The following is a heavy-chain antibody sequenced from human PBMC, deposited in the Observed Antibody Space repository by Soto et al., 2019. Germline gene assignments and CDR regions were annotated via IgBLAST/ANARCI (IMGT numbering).Heavy chain of an antibody. J-gene: IGHJ4*02. Sequence: QVQLQESGPGLVKPSETLSLTCTVSGGSISSYYWGWIRQPPGKGLEWIGYIYYSGSTNYNPSLKSRVTRSVDTSKNQFSLKLSSVTAADTAVYYCARRYGRNFDYWGQGTLVTVSS. D-gene: IGHD1-20*01. V-gene: IGHV4-59*01. CDR3: ARRYGRNFDY. CDR2: IYYSGST. CDR1: GGSISSYY.